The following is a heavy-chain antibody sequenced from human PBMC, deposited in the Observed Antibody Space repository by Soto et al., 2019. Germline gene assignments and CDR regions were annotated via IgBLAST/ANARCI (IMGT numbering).Heavy chain of an antibody. CDR1: GFTCSSYA. V-gene: IGHV3-64D*06. Sequence: GSLRLSWSASGFTCSSYAMHWVRQAPGKGLEYVSAISSNGGSTYYADSVKGRFTISGDNSKNTLYLQMSSLRAEDTAVYYCVKVLRYFDWLTDFDYWGPETLVTVSP. CDR2: ISSNGGST. CDR3: VKVLRYFDWLTDFDY. J-gene: IGHJ4*02. D-gene: IGHD3-9*01.